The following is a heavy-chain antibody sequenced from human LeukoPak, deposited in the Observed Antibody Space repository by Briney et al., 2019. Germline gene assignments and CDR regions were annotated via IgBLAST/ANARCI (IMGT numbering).Heavy chain of an antibody. CDR2: ISTSSSSR. Sequence: GGSLRLSCGASGFSFSDYGMHWVRQAPGKGLEWVSDISTSSSSRNYADSVKGRFTISRDNAENSLYLQMNSLRAEDSAVYYCAKTGWVGTTTRYYGLDVWGQGTTVAVSS. J-gene: IGHJ6*02. V-gene: IGHV3-48*04. CDR1: GFSFSDYG. D-gene: IGHD1-26*01. CDR3: AKTGWVGTTTRYYGLDV.